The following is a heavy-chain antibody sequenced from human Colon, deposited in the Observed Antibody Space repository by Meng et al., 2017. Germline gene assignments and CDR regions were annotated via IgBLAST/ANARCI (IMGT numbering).Heavy chain of an antibody. Sequence: QVQLQQWGAGLLTPSETLSLPCAVSGGSIRSGGYYWSWFRQPPGKGLEWIGYIYYIGSTYYNPSLKSRLTISEDTSGNQFSVRLRSVTAADTAVYFCARELDVDTDMITARGAFDIWGQGTMVTVSS. CDR1: GGSIRSGGYY. CDR2: IYYIGST. V-gene: IGHV4-31*11. J-gene: IGHJ3*02. CDR3: ARELDVDTDMITARGAFDI. D-gene: IGHD5-18*01.